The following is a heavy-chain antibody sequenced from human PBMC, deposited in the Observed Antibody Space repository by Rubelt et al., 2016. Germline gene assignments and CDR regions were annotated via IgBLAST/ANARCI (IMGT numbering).Heavy chain of an antibody. Sequence: QITLKESGPTLVKPTQTLTLTCTFSGFSLSTSGVGVGWIRQPPGKALEWLAFIYWDDDKRYRPSLKRRLTITKDTSKNKVVLTMTNMDPVDTATYYCAHSTSSAYYYYYYYMDVWGKGTTVTVSS. CDR1: GFSLSTSGVG. V-gene: IGHV2-5*02. CDR2: IYWDDDK. J-gene: IGHJ6*03. CDR3: AHSTSSAYYYYYYYMDV.